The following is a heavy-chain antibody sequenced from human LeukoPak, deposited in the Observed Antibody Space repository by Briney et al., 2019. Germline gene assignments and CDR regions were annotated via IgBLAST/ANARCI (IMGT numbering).Heavy chain of an antibody. CDR2: IYYSGST. J-gene: IGHJ5*02. D-gene: IGHD6-19*01. Sequence: SETLSLTCTVSGGSISSYYWSWIRQPPGKGLEWIGYIYYSGSTNYNPSLKSRVTISVDTSKNQFSLKLSSVTAADTAVYYCARAIAVAGTMWFDPWGQGTLVTVSS. CDR3: ARAIAVAGTMWFDP. V-gene: IGHV4-59*08. CDR1: GGSISSYY.